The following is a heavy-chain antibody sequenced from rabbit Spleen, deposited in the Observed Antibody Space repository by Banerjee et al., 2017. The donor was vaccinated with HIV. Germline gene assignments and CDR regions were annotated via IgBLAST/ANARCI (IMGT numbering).Heavy chain of an antibody. J-gene: IGHJ4*01. CDR1: GFDFSSYG. CDR3: VREVAAKFGL. CDR2: IDPIFHIS. D-gene: IGHD4-1*01. Sequence: QEQLEESGGGLVQPGGSLKLSCKASGFDFSSYGVSWVRQAPGKGLEWIGYIDPIFHISTYATWVNGRFTISRDNAQNTVFLQMTSLTAADTATYFCVREVAAKFGLWGPGTLVTVS. V-gene: IGHV1S47*01.